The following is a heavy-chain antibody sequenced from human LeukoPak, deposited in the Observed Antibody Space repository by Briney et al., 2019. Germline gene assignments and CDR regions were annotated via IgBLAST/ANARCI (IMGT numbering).Heavy chain of an antibody. V-gene: IGHV3-23*01. D-gene: IGHD6-13*01. J-gene: IGHJ6*02. Sequence: GGSLRLSCVSSGHTFSSFAMSWVRQAPGKGLEWVSALSPSGDDTYYADSVKGRFTISRDNSKNTLFLQMNDLRPDDTAVYYCAKSYGSSSWVPFYYYHGMDVWGQGTTVIVS. CDR3: AKSYGSSSWVPFYYYHGMDV. CDR1: GHTFSSFA. CDR2: LSPSGDDT.